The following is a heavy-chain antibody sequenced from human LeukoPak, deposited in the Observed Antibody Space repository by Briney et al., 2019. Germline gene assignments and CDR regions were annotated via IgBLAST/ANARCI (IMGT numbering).Heavy chain of an antibody. J-gene: IGHJ5*02. CDR2: ISSSGSST. CDR3: ARERNDDSGYFYLHWFDP. V-gene: IGHV3-11*01. CDR1: GFTFSDYY. D-gene: IGHD3-22*01. Sequence: GGSLRLSCAASGFTFSDYYMSWIRQAPGTGLEWISYISSSGSSTSYADSVKGRFTISRDNSQYSLYLQLNSLSSDDTPVHYCARERNDDSGYFYLHWFDPWGQGTLVTVSS.